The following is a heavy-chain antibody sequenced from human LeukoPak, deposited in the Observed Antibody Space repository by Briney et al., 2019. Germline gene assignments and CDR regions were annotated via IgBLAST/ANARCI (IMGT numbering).Heavy chain of an antibody. Sequence: GESLKISCMASGYSFTNYWIGWVRQMPGKGLEWIGIIYPGDSETRYSPSFQGQVTISADKSISTAYLQWSSLKASDTAMYYCARPYGDQYYFDYWGQGTLVTVSS. CDR1: GYSFTNYW. V-gene: IGHV5-51*01. D-gene: IGHD4-17*01. CDR3: ARPYGDQYYFDY. J-gene: IGHJ4*02. CDR2: IYPGDSET.